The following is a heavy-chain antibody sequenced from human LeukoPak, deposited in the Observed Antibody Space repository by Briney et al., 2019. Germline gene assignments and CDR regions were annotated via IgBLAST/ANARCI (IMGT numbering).Heavy chain of an antibody. J-gene: IGHJ4*02. V-gene: IGHV4-59*01. CDR1: GGSISSYY. CDR2: IYYSGST. CDR3: ARGYSSGWPPKD. Sequence: SETLSLTCTVSGGSISSYYWSWIRQPPGKGLEWIGYIYYSGSTHYNPSLKSRVTISVDTSKNQFSLKLSSVTAADTAVYYCARGYSSGWPPKDWGQGTLVTVSS. D-gene: IGHD6-19*01.